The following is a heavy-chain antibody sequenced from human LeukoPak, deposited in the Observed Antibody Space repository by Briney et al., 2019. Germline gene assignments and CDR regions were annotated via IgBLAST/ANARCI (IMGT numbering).Heavy chain of an antibody. D-gene: IGHD2/OR15-2a*01. J-gene: IGHJ6*01. CDR2: IWYDGSNK. V-gene: IGHV3-33*06. CDR1: GLTFSSYG. Sequence: DPGRSLRLSCAASGLTFSSYGMHWVRQAPGKGLEWVAVIWYDGSNKYYADSVKGRFTISRDNSKNTLYLEMNSLRAEDTAIYYCAKMEGHPLPKYYMDVWGQGTTVTVSS. CDR3: AKMEGHPLPKYYMDV.